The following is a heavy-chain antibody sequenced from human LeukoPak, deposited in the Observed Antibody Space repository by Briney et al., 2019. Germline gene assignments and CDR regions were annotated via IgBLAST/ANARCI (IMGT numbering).Heavy chain of an antibody. Sequence: GASVKVSCKASGYTFTSYHMHWVRQAPGQGLEWMGIINPSGGTTNYAQKFRGRVTMTRDMSTSTVYMELSSLRSDDTAVYYCARERSSGWYAAPTYYYYMDVWGKGTTVTISS. D-gene: IGHD6-19*01. V-gene: IGHV1-46*01. CDR3: ARERSSGWYAAPTYYYYMDV. J-gene: IGHJ6*03. CDR1: GYTFTSYH. CDR2: INPSGGTT.